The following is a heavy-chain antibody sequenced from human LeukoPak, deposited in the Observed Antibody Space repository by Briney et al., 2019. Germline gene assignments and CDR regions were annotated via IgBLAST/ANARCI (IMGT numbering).Heavy chain of an antibody. Sequence: ASVTVSSKASAYTFIMHDINWVRQATGQGLEWMGWMNPNSGNTGYAQKFQGRVTMTKNTSIGTAYLELSSLKSDDAAVYYCARGLGVAASNWFDPWGQGTLVTVSS. D-gene: IGHD2-15*01. V-gene: IGHV1-8*01. J-gene: IGHJ5*02. CDR1: AYTFIMHD. CDR3: ARGLGVAASNWFDP. CDR2: MNPNSGNT.